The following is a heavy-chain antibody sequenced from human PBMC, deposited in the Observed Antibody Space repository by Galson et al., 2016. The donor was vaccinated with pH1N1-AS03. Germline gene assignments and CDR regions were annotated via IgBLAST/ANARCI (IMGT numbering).Heavy chain of an antibody. CDR2: IFPGDSDT. V-gene: IGHV5-51*01. Sequence: QSGAEVKKPGDSLKISCKGSGYGFNGYWTGWVRQMPGKGLEWMGIIFPGDSDTRYSPSFQGQVTISADKSTRTTYLQWRSLKASDTALYYCGRHTFSYDTTDTNRPDAFDIWGQGTMVTVFS. CDR1: GYGFNGYW. J-gene: IGHJ3*02. CDR3: GRHTFSYDTTDTNRPDAFDI. D-gene: IGHD3-22*01.